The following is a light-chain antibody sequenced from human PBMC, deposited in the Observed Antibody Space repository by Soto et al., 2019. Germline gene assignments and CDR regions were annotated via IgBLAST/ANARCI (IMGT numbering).Light chain of an antibody. CDR3: CSYAGSNTVI. Sequence: QSALTQPRSVSGSPGQSVTISCTGTSSDVGGHNFVSWYQQHPGIAPKLMIYDVNKRPSGVPDRFSGSKSGNTASLTISGLQAEDEADYYRCSYAGSNTVIFGGGTKVTVL. V-gene: IGLV2-11*01. CDR1: SSDVGGHNF. J-gene: IGLJ2*01. CDR2: DVN.